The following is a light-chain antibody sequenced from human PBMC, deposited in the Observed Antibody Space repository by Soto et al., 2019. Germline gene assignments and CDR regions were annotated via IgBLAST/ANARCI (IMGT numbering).Light chain of an antibody. CDR3: QQYGSSCT. CDR2: GAS. Sequence: EIVLTQSPGTLSLSPGATASLSCRASQGVSSSYLAWYQQKPGQAPRLLIYGASYRATGIPDRFSDSGSGLDFTLSINRLEPEDFAVCYFQQYGSSCTFGQGTKVDIK. V-gene: IGKV3-20*01. CDR1: QGVSSSY. J-gene: IGKJ1*01.